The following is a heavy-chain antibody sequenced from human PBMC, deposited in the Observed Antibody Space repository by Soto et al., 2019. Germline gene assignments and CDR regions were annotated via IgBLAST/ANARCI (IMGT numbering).Heavy chain of an antibody. CDR2: IYSGGST. Sequence: EVQLVETGGGLIQPGGSLRLSCAASGFTVSSNYMSWVRQAPGKGLEWVSVIYSGGSTYYADSVKGRFTISRDNSKNTLYLQMNSLRAEGTAVYYCARAGYSYGYYFDYWGQGTLVTVSS. D-gene: IGHD5-18*01. J-gene: IGHJ4*02. V-gene: IGHV3-53*02. CDR1: GFTVSSNY. CDR3: ARAGYSYGYYFDY.